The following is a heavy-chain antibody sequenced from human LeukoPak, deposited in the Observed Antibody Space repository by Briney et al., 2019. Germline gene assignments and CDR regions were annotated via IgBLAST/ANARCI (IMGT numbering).Heavy chain of an antibody. CDR3: AREEYCSSSSCSHFYY. V-gene: IGHV3-30*04. Sequence: GGSLRLSCAASGFTFSSYAMHWVRQAPGKGLEWVAVISYDGSHQYYADSVKGRFTISRDNSRNTLYLQVNSLRTEDTAVYYCAREEYCSSSSCSHFYYWGQGTLVTVSS. CDR2: ISYDGSHQ. D-gene: IGHD2-2*01. J-gene: IGHJ4*02. CDR1: GFTFSSYA.